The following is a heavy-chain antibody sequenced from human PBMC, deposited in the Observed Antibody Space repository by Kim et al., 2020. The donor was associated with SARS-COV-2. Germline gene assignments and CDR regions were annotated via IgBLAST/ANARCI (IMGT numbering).Heavy chain of an antibody. V-gene: IGHV1-69*13. D-gene: IGHD3-22*01. CDR1: GGTFSSYA. CDR3: ASAYYDSSGSFDY. CDR2: IIPIFGTA. Sequence: SVKVSCKASGGTFSSYAISWVRQAPGQGLEWMGGIIPIFGTANYAQKFQGRVTITADESTSTAYMELSSLRSEDTAVYYCASAYYDSSGSFDYWGQGTLVTVSS. J-gene: IGHJ4*02.